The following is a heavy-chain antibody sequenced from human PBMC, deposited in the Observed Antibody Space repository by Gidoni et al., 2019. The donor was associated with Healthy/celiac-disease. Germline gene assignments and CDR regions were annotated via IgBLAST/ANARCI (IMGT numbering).Heavy chain of an antibody. Sequence: EVQLVESGGGLVQPGRSLRLSCAASGFTFDDYAMHWVRQAPGKGLEWVSGISWNSGSIGYADSVKGRFTISRDNAKNSLYLQMNSLRAEDTALYYCAKDMGSSRYFDWLGYGMDVWGQGTTVTVSS. CDR1: GFTFDDYA. CDR3: AKDMGSSRYFDWLGYGMDV. CDR2: ISWNSGSI. D-gene: IGHD3-9*01. V-gene: IGHV3-9*01. J-gene: IGHJ6*02.